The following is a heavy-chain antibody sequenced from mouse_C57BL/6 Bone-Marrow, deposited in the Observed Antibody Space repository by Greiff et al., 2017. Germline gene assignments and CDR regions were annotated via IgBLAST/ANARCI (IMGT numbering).Heavy chain of an antibody. CDR2: IDPSDSYT. CDR3: AREVYYGSSYYFDY. D-gene: IGHD1-1*01. Sequence: QVQLQQPGAELVMPGASVKLSCKASGYTFTSYWMHWVKQRPGQGLEWIGEIDPSDSYTNYNQKFKGKSTLTVDKSSSTAYMQLSSLNSEDSAVYYCAREVYYGSSYYFDYWGQGTTLTVSS. V-gene: IGHV1-69*01. CDR1: GYTFTSYW. J-gene: IGHJ2*01.